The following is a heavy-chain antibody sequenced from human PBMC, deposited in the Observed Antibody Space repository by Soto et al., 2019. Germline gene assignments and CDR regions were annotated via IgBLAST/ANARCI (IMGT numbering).Heavy chain of an antibody. CDR3: ARRHGLDIDAYY. V-gene: IGHV4-4*02. J-gene: IGHJ4*02. CDR2: IFHSGST. CDR1: GASIRSNNR. Sequence: SETLSLTCAVSGASIRSNNRWSWVRQPPGKGLEWIGEIFHSGSTNYNPSLKTRLTISVGESKNQFSLKLSSVTAADTAVYFCARRHGLDIDAYYWGQGILVTVSS. D-gene: IGHD3-10*01.